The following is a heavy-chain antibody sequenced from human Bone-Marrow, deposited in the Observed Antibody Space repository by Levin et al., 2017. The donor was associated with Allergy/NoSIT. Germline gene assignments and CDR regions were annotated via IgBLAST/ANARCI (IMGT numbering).Heavy chain of an antibody. CDR1: GFAFSNYG. D-gene: IGHD2-15*01. J-gene: IGHJ4*02. CDR2: ISYDGSNK. V-gene: IGHV3-30*18. Sequence: GESLKISCAASGFAFSNYGMHWVRQAPGKGLEWVTFISYDGSNKYYTDSVKGRFTISRDNSKTTLHLQMNSLRGEDTAVYYCEKDRSGEVVPDYWGQGTLVTVSS. CDR3: EKDRSGEVVPDY.